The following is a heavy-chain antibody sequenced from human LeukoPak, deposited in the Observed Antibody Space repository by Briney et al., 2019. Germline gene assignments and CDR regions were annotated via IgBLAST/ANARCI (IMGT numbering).Heavy chain of an antibody. J-gene: IGHJ4*02. V-gene: IGHV1-3*03. CDR2: INAGNGNT. CDR3: ARERVEYQLLSKREVYHFDY. D-gene: IGHD2-2*01. CDR1: GYTFTSYA. Sequence: VASVKVSCKASGYTFTSYAMHWVRQAPGQRLEWMGWINAGNGNTKYSQEFQGRVTITRDTSASTAYMELSSLRSEDMAVYYCARERVEYQLLSKREVYHFDYWGQGILVTVSS.